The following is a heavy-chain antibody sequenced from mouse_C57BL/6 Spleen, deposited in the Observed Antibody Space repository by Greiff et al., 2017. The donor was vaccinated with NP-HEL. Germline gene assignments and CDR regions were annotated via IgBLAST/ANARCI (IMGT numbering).Heavy chain of an antibody. CDR3: ARSRAYYSNYEAMDY. Sequence: QVQLQQSGPELVKPGASVKISCKASGYAFSSSWMNWVKQRTGKGLEWIGRIYPGDGDTNYNGKFKGKATLTADKSSSTAYMQLSSLTSEDSAVYFCARSRAYYSNYEAMDYWGQGTSVTVSS. D-gene: IGHD2-5*01. V-gene: IGHV1-82*01. CDR1: GYAFSSSW. J-gene: IGHJ4*01. CDR2: IYPGDGDT.